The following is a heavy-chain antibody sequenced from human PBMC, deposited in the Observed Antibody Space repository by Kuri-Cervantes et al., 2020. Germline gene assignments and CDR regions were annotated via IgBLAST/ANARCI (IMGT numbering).Heavy chain of an antibody. CDR1: GGSFSGFY. V-gene: IGHV4-34*01. J-gene: IGHJ6*03. CDR2: INHSGSI. Sequence: SETLSLTCAVYGGSFSGFYWSWIRQPPGKRLEWIGEINHSGSINYNPSLKSRVTISVDTSKNQFSLKPTSMTAADTAVYYCARRSPRYYYYYMDVWGKGTTVTVSS. CDR3: ARRSPRYYYYYMDV.